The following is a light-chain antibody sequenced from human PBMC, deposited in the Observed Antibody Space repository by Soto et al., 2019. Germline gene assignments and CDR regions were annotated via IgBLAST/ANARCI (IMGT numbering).Light chain of an antibody. Sequence: EIILTQSPDTLSLSPGERATLSCRASQTVSSNYLAWCQQRPGQAPRLLIYGASTRAAGIPDRFSGSGSGADFTLTISRLEPEDFAVYYCHQYVSWTFGQGTKVDIK. CDR2: GAS. CDR1: QTVSSNY. V-gene: IGKV3-20*01. CDR3: HQYVSWT. J-gene: IGKJ1*01.